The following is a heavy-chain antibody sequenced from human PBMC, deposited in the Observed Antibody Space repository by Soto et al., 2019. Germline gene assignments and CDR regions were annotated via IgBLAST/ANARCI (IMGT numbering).Heavy chain of an antibody. V-gene: IGHV1-18*01. J-gene: IGHJ1*01. Sequence: QVQLVQSGAEVRKPGASVTVSCKASGYTFNRYAISCLRLAPGQGPEWMGWITGDTLEASYARKAQGRFTLTRNTSTRTVDMELSSLRDDYTAVYYCARYRRTGHWSQRTLVTVSS. CDR2: ITGDTLEA. CDR1: GYTFNRYA. CDR3: ARYRRTGH.